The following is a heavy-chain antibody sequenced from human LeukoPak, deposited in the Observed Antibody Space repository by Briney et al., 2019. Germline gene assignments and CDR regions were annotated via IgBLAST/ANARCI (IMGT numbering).Heavy chain of an antibody. CDR3: ARGGYYDYVWGSYRY. Sequence: PGGSLRLSCAASGFTFSSYWMHWVRQAPGKGLVWVSRINSDGSSTSYADSVKGRFTISRDNAKNTLYLQMNSLRAEDTAVYYCARGGYYDYVWGSYRYWGQGTLVTVSS. V-gene: IGHV3-74*01. CDR1: GFTFSSYW. D-gene: IGHD3-16*02. CDR2: INSDGSST. J-gene: IGHJ4*02.